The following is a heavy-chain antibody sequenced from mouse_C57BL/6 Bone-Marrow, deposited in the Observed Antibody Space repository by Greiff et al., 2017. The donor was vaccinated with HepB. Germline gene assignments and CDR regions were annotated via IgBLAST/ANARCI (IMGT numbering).Heavy chain of an antibody. CDR1: GYSITSGYY. J-gene: IGHJ1*03. Sequence: DVHLVESGPGLVKPSQSLSLTCSVTGYSITSGYYWNWIRQFPGNKLEWMGYISYDGSNNYNPSLKNRISITRDTSKNQFFLKLNSVTTEDTATYYCARVYDYDSYWYFDVWGTGTTVTVSS. CDR2: ISYDGSN. V-gene: IGHV3-6*01. D-gene: IGHD2-4*01. CDR3: ARVYDYDSYWYFDV.